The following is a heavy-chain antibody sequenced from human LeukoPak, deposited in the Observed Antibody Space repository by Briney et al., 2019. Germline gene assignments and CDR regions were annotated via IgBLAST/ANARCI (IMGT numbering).Heavy chain of an antibody. CDR2: IYYSGST. CDR1: GGSISSYY. V-gene: IGHV4-59*01. Sequence: PSETLSLTCTVSGGSISSYYWSWIRQPPGKGLEWIGYIYYSGSTNYNPSLKSRVTISVDTSKNQFSLRLSSVTAADTAVYYCAAYTGYCTNGVCCDYDYWGQGTLVTVSS. CDR3: AAYTGYCTNGVCCDYDY. J-gene: IGHJ4*02. D-gene: IGHD2-8*01.